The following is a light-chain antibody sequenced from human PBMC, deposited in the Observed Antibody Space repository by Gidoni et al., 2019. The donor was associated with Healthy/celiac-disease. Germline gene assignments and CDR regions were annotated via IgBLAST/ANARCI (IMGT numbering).Light chain of an antibody. Sequence: QSVLTQPHSVSAAPGPKVTISCSGSSSNIGHNYVSWYQQLPGTAPKLLIYDNNKRPSGIPDRFSGSKSGTSATLRITGLQTGDEADYYCGTWDSSLSAVVFGGGTKLTVL. CDR3: GTWDSSLSAVV. J-gene: IGLJ2*01. CDR1: SSNIGHNY. CDR2: DNN. V-gene: IGLV1-51*01.